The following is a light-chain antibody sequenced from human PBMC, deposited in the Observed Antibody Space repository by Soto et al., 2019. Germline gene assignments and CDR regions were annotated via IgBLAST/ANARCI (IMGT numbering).Light chain of an antibody. Sequence: QSALTQPASVSGSPGQSVTISCTGTSSDVGGYKYVSWYQQHPGKVPKLMIFEVSNRPSGVSHRFSGSKSANTAPLTISGLLAEDEAIYYCTSYAGSSTLVFGTGTKVTVL. CDR1: SSDVGGYKY. CDR3: TSYAGSSTLV. CDR2: EVS. V-gene: IGLV2-14*01. J-gene: IGLJ1*01.